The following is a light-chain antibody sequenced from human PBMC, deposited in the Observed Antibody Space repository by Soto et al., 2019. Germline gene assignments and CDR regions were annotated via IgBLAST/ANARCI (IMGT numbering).Light chain of an antibody. CDR1: QSISTW. V-gene: IGKV1-5*01. CDR2: DAS. CDR3: QKFDSVPT. Sequence: DIQMTQSPSTLSASVGDRVTITCRASQSISTWLAWYQQKPGKAPKLLIYDASSLESGVPSRFSGSGSGTEFTLTISSLQPEDFASYYCQKFDSVPTFGPGTKVDIK. J-gene: IGKJ1*01.